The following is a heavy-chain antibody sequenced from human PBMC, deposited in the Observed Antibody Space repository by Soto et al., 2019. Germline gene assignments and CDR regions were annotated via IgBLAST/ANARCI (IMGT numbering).Heavy chain of an antibody. J-gene: IGHJ5*02. CDR1: GASITTYY. CDR2: ISYSGST. V-gene: IGHV4-59*01. CDR3: ARDWDSSGLFDP. Sequence: SETLSLTCSVSGASITTYYWSWIRQPPGKGLEWIGSISYSGSTNYNPSLESRVMISLDTSKNQFSLRLTSVTAADTALYYCARDWDSSGLFDPWGQGALVTVSS. D-gene: IGHD3-10*01.